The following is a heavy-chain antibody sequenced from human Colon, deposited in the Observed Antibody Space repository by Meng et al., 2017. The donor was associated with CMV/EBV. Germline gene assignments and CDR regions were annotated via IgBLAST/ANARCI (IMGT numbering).Heavy chain of an antibody. J-gene: IGHJ4*02. CDR3: ARHSLTILTD. CDR2: IHWDDDK. D-gene: IGHD2-8*02. Sequence: IPLQSPIPALMKPPQPLPLTCTFSGFSLTPTGAGVAWVRQPPGKAPELLALIHWDDDKRYSPSLKNRLNITKDTSKNQVVLSMADLDPADTGTFYCARHSLTILTDWGQGALVTVSS. V-gene: IGHV2-5*02. CDR1: GFSLTPTGAG.